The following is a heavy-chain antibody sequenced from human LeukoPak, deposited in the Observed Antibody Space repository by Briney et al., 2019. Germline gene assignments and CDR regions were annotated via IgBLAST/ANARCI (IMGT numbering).Heavy chain of an antibody. V-gene: IGHV1-46*01. CDR1: GYTFTNYY. CDR2: INPSGGRT. J-gene: IGHJ4*02. CDR3: ARDYYGGHNLYNFDF. Sequence: ASVKVSCKASGYTFTNYYIHWVRQAPGQGLEWMGMINPSGGRTTYAKKFQGRVTMTRDTSTNTVYTELSSLRSDDTAVYYCARDYYGGHNLYNFDFWGQGTLVTLSS. D-gene: IGHD3-10*01.